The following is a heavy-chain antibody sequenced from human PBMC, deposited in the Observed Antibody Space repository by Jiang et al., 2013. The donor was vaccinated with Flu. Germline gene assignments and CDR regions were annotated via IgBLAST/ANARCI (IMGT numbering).Heavy chain of an antibody. Sequence: GAEVKKPGESLKISCKSSGYSFTSYWIGWVRQMPGKGLEWMGIIYPGDSDTRYSPSFQGQVTISADKSISTAYLQWSSLKASDTAMYYCASPSFTLSGSYYGHDAFDIWGRGTMVTVSS. CDR2: IYPGDSDT. V-gene: IGHV5-51*01. CDR3: ASPSFTLSGSYYGHDAFDI. D-gene: IGHD1-26*01. J-gene: IGHJ3*02. CDR1: GYSFTSYW.